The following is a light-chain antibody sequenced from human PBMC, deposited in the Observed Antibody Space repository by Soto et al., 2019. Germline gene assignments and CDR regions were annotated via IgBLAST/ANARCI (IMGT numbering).Light chain of an antibody. V-gene: IGLV1-40*01. Sequence: QSVLTQPPSVSGAPGQRVTISCTGDSSNIGAGYDVQWYQQLPGTAPKLLIHGNSNRPSGVPDRFSGSESGTSASLAITGLRAEDEADYYCQSYDSGLSGVVFGGGTKLTVL. CDR2: GNS. J-gene: IGLJ2*01. CDR3: QSYDSGLSGVV. CDR1: SSNIGAGYD.